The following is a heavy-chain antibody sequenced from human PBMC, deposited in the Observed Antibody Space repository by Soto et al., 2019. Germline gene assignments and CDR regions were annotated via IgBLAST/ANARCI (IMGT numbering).Heavy chain of an antibody. CDR2: ISRNASTI. J-gene: IGHJ4*02. D-gene: IGHD2-15*01. CDR1: GFSFSSYT. Sequence: GGSLRLSCVASGFSFSSYTMNWFRQAPGKGLEWVSDISRNASTISYADSVRGRFTISRDNAKTSLYLQMNSLRAEDTAVYYCARDREYCSGDSGYQTGASDWAQRSLVTGSS. V-gene: IGHV3-48*01. CDR3: ARDREYCSGDSGYQTGASD.